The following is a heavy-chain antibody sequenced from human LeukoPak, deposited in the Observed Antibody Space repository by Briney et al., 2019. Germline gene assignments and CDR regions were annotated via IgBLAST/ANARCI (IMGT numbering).Heavy chain of an antibody. J-gene: IGHJ4*02. V-gene: IGHV1-2*02. D-gene: IGHD4-17*01. CDR3: ARVKKPTVTTSPFDY. Sequence: ASVKVSCKASGYTFTGYYMHWVRQAPGQGLEWMGWINPNSGGTNYAQKFQGGVTMTRDTSISTAYMELSRLRSDDTAVYYCARVKKPTVTTSPFDYWGQGGLVTVSS. CDR1: GYTFTGYY. CDR2: INPNSGGT.